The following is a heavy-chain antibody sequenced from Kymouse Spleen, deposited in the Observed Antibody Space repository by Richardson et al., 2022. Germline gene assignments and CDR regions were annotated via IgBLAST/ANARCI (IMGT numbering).Heavy chain of an antibody. CDR3: AKDTLMVYATFFDY. J-gene: IGHJ4*02. D-gene: IGHD2-8*01. CDR2: ISWNSGSI. Sequence: EVQLVESGGGLVQPGRSLRLSCAASGFTFDDYAMHWVRQAPGKGLEWVSGISWNSGSIGYADSVKGRFTISRDNAKNSLYLQMNSLRAEDTALYYCAKDTLMVYATFFDYWGQGTLVTVSS. CDR1: GFTFDDYA. V-gene: IGHV3-9*01.